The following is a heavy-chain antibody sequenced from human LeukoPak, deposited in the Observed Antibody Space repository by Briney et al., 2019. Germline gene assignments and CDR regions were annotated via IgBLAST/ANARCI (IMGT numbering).Heavy chain of an antibody. J-gene: IGHJ4*02. CDR3: AKDDFIAAAPIDY. CDR1: GFTFSSYS. CDR2: ISSSSSTI. Sequence: GGSLRLSCAASGFTFSSYSMNWVRQAPGKGLEWVSYISSSSSTIYYADSVKGRFTISRDNPKNTLYLQMNSLRAEDTAVYYCAKDDFIAAAPIDYWGQGTLVTVSS. V-gene: IGHV3-48*01. D-gene: IGHD6-13*01.